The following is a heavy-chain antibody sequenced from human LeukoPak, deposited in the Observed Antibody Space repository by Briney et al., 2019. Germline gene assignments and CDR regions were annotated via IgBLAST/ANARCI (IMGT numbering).Heavy chain of an antibody. D-gene: IGHD2-21*02. V-gene: IGHV1-69*13. CDR1: GGTFSSYA. J-gene: IGHJ1*01. CDR3: AGGPAYCGGDCYSQFQH. Sequence: VASVKVSCKASGGTFSSYAISWVRQAPGQGLEWMGGIIPIFGTANYAQKFQGRVTITADESTSTAYMELSSLRSEDTAVYYCAGGPAYCGGDCYSQFQHWGQGTLVTVSS. CDR2: IIPIFGTA.